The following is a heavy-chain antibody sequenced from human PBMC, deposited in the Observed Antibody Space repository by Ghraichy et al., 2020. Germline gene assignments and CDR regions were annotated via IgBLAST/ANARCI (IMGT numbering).Heavy chain of an antibody. J-gene: IGHJ6*03. Sequence: SETLSLTCTVSGDSISSHYWSWIRQPPGKGLEWIGHIYYSGSTNYNPSLKSRVTISIDTSKNHFSLKLSSVTAADTALYYCARADLVVVPAGDPADGNYYFSQMDVWGKGTTVTVSS. CDR2: IYYSGST. CDR3: ARADLVVVPAGDPADGNYYFSQMDV. CDR1: GDSISSHY. V-gene: IGHV4-59*11. D-gene: IGHD2-2*01.